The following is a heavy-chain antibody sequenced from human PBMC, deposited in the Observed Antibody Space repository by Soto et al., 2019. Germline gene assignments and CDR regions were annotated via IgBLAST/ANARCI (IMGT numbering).Heavy chain of an antibody. Sequence: GGSLRLSCAASGFTFDSCAMSWVRQAPGKGLEWILGISGSGGSTYYADSVKGRFTISRDNSKNTVYLQMNSLRADDTAVYYCAKGKTSGWYYFDFWGQGTLVTVSS. D-gene: IGHD6-19*01. J-gene: IGHJ4*02. CDR1: GFTFDSCA. V-gene: IGHV3-23*01. CDR2: ISGSGGST. CDR3: AKGKTSGWYYFDF.